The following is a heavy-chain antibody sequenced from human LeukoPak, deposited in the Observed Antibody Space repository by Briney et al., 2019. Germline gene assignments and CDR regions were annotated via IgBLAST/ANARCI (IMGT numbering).Heavy chain of an antibody. J-gene: IGHJ4*02. CDR1: GFIFSSYE. CDR2: ISNSGSTI. Sequence: GGSLRLSCAASGFIFSSYEMSWVRHVPGKGLEWISYISNSGSTIYYADSVKGRFTISRDNARNSLYLQMSSLRAEDTALYYCARGGAILTAYFSSGRNRTYHFDSWGQGTLVTVSS. D-gene: IGHD3-9*01. CDR3: ARGGAILTAYFSSGRNRTYHFDS. V-gene: IGHV3-48*03.